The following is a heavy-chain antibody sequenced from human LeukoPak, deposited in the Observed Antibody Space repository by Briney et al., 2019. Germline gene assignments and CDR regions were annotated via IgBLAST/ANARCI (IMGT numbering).Heavy chain of an antibody. V-gene: IGHV1-2*02. CDR2: ITPSGGT. Sequence: ASVKVSCKASGYTFTSYAIHWVRQAPGQGLEWMGWITPSGGTNYPQKFQGRVAITWDTSITTAYMDRSRLTSDDTAVYYWARDRYGDGFAHLDYWGQGALVTVSS. D-gene: IGHD5-24*01. J-gene: IGHJ4*02. CDR1: GYTFTSYA. CDR3: ARDRYGDGFAHLDY.